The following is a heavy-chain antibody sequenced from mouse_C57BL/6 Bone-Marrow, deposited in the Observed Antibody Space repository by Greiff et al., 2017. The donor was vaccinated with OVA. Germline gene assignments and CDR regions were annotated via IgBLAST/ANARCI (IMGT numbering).Heavy chain of an antibody. J-gene: IGHJ4*01. Sequence: DVKLQESGGGLVQPGGSLKLSCAASGFTFSDYYMYWVRQTPEKRLEWVAYISNGGGSTYYPDTVKGRFTISRDNAKNTLYLQMSRLKSEDTAMYYCARPHYYGSSYYYAMDYWGQGTSVTVSS. CDR1: GFTFSDYY. CDR2: ISNGGGST. V-gene: IGHV5-12*01. D-gene: IGHD1-1*01. CDR3: ARPHYYGSSYYYAMDY.